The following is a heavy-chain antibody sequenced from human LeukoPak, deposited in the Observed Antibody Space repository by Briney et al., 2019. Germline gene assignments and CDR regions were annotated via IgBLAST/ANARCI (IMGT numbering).Heavy chain of an antibody. CDR3: ARDPTYTGATSWFDP. J-gene: IGHJ5*02. CDR1: DGSISSDY. V-gene: IGHV4-4*07. D-gene: IGHD1-26*01. CDR2: IYTSGSI. Sequence: PSETLSLTCTVSDGSISSDYWTWIRQPAGKGLEWIGRIYTSGSINYKPSLKSRVTISVDTSKNQFSLKLSSVTAADTAVYYCARDPTYTGATSWFDPWGQGTLVTVSS.